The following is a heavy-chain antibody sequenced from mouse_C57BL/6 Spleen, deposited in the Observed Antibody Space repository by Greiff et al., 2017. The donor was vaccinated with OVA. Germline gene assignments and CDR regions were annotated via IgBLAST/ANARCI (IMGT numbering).Heavy chain of an antibody. Sequence: VHVKQSGPELVKPGASVKIPCKASGYTFTDYNMDWVKQSHGKSLEWIGDINPNNGGTIYNQKFKGKATLTVDKSSSTAYMELRSLTSEDTAVYYCARSLYSNYEGGAMDYWGQGTSVTVSS. CDR3: ARSLYSNYEGGAMDY. J-gene: IGHJ4*01. CDR1: GYTFTDYN. CDR2: INPNNGGT. D-gene: IGHD2-5*01. V-gene: IGHV1-18*01.